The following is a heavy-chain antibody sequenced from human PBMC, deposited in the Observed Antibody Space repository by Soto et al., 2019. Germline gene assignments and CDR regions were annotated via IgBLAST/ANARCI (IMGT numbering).Heavy chain of an antibody. CDR2: IHSDGRT. D-gene: IGHD3-3*01. J-gene: IGHJ4*02. CDR3: ARGQDGWLQFFPDY. Sequence: QEQPQQWGAGLLKPSEALSLTCAVYGGSFIGYYWTWIRRPPGKGLEWIGEIHSDGRTNYNPSLKSRVTISLDTSKRQFSLEMMSVTAADTAVYYCARGQDGWLQFFPDYWGQGTLVTVSS. CDR1: GGSFIGYY. V-gene: IGHV4-34*01.